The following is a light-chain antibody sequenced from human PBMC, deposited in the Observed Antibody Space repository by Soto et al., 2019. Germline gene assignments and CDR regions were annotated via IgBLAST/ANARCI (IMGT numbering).Light chain of an antibody. V-gene: IGKV3-11*01. CDR3: QQRSNWPPSIT. CDR2: DAS. CDR1: QSVSSY. J-gene: IGKJ5*01. Sequence: EVMLTQSPVTLSLSPGERATLSCRASQSVSSYLAWYQQKPGQAPRLLIYDASNRATGIPARFSGSGSGTDFTLTISSLEPEDFAVYYCQQRSNWPPSITFGQGTRLEIK.